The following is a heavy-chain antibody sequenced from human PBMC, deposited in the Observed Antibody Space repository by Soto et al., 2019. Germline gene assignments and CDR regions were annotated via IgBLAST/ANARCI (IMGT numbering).Heavy chain of an antibody. J-gene: IGHJ6*02. CDR3: ATGGTGVGLYGMDV. Sequence: QVQLVESGGGVVQPGRSLRLSCAASGFTFSSYGMHWVRQAPGKGLEWVAVISYDGSNKYYADSVKGRFTISRDNSQATLCLQLDGLCAEDWAVYYCATGGTGVGLYGMDVWGQGTTVTVSS. CDR1: GFTFSSYG. CDR2: ISYDGSNK. V-gene: IGHV3-30*03. D-gene: IGHD7-27*01.